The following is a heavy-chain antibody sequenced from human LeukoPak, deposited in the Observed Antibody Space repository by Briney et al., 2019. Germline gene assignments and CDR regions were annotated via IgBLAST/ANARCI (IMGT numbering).Heavy chain of an antibody. CDR1: GFTFSSYS. J-gene: IGHJ6*03. CDR3: AREIAARPDGYYYYYMDV. Sequence: GGSLRLSCAASGFTFSSYSMNWVRQAPGKGLEWVSCISSSSSSTIYYADSVKGRFTISRDNAKNSLYLQMNSLRAEDTAVYYCAREIAARPDGYYYYYMDVWGKGTTVTVSS. CDR2: ISSSSSSTI. V-gene: IGHV3-48*01. D-gene: IGHD6-6*01.